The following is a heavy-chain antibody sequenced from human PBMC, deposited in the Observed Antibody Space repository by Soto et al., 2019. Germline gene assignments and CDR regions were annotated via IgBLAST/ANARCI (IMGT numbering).Heavy chain of an antibody. CDR2: IYYSGST. V-gene: IGHV4-39*01. J-gene: IGHJ6*02. CDR3: ARQAYYYDSSGYYPYYYYGMDV. D-gene: IGHD3-22*01. CDR1: GGSISSSSYY. Sequence: SETLSLTCTVSGGSISSSSYYWGWIRQPPGKGLEWIGSIYYSGSTYYNPSLKSRVTISVDTSKNQFSLKLSSVTAADTAVYYCARQAYYYDSSGYYPYYYYGMDVWGQGTTVT.